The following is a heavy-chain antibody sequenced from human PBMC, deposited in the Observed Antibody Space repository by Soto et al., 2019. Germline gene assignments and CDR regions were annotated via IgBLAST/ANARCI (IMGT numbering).Heavy chain of an antibody. CDR3: ARRSSGWYFDY. CDR2: INGSGGST. Sequence: EVQLLESGGGLVQPGGSLRLYCAASGFTFSRYAMSWVRQAPGKGLEWVSAINGSGGSTYYADSVKGRFTISRDNSKNTLYLQMNSLRAEDTAVYYCARRSSGWYFDYWGQGTLVTVSS. CDR1: GFTFSRYA. V-gene: IGHV3-23*01. D-gene: IGHD6-19*01. J-gene: IGHJ4*02.